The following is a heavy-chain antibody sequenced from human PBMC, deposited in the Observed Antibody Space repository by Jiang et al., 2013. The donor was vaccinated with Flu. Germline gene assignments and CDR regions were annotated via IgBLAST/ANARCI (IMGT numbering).Heavy chain of an antibody. CDR2: IYYSGST. D-gene: IGHD5-18*01. CDR1: GGSITSSSYY. V-gene: IGHV4-39*07. J-gene: IGHJ3*02. Sequence: GPGLVKPSETLSLTCTVSGGSITSSSYYWDWIRQPPGKGLEWIGTIYYSGSTYYNPSLKSRVTISVDTSKNQFSLKLSSVTAADTAVYYCARRSGYTYAFDIWGQGDNGHRLF. CDR3: ARRSGYTYAFDI.